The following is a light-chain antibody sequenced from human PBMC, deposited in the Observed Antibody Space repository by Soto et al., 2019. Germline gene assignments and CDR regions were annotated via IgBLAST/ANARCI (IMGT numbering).Light chain of an antibody. V-gene: IGKV1-39*01. CDR3: QQSFSTPWT. CDR2: SAS. Sequence: DIQMTQSPSSLSASVGDRVTITCRASQNISKYLNWYQQKVVTAPKLLIYSASSLQSGVPSRFSGRGSGTDFTLTISSLQPEDFATYSCQQSFSTPWTFGQGTKVEMK. CDR1: QNISKY. J-gene: IGKJ1*01.